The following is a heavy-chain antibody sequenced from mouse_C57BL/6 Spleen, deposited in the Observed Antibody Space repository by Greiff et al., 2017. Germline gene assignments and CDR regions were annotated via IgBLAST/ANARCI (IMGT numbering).Heavy chain of an antibody. D-gene: IGHD1-1*01. Sequence: EVKLMESGGGLVKPGGSLKLSCAASGFTFSSYAMSWVRQTPEKRLEWVATISDGGSYTYYPDNVKGRFTISRDNAKNDLYLQMSHLKSEDTAMYYCARDSYYGSSSFYAMDYWGQGTSVTVSS. J-gene: IGHJ4*01. CDR1: GFTFSSYA. V-gene: IGHV5-4*01. CDR3: ARDSYYGSSSFYAMDY. CDR2: ISDGGSYT.